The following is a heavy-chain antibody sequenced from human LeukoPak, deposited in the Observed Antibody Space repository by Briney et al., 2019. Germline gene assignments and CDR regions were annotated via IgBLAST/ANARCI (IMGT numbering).Heavy chain of an antibody. D-gene: IGHD1-14*01. Sequence: SETLSLTCTVSGGSISSYYWSWIRQPPGKGLQWIGQIDHSGSTHSIPSLKSRVTISLDTSQSQVSLKVNSVTAADTAVYFCARGGNGWYSDLWGRGTLVTVSS. V-gene: IGHV4-34*01. CDR2: IDHSGST. J-gene: IGHJ2*01. CDR3: ARGGNGWYSDL. CDR1: GGSISSYY.